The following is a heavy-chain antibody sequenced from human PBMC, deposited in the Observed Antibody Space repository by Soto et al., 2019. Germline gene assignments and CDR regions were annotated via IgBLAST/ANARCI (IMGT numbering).Heavy chain of an antibody. V-gene: IGHV1-69*12. Sequence: QVQLEQSGAEVKKPGSSVKVSCKASGGTFSNSAISWVRQAPGQGLEWRGGIIPILRTPDYAQKFQGRVTVPADESTSTAYMELRGLSSDDTAVYYCATDRDRPQLGGNYYSILDVWGQGTTVTVSS. CDR1: GGTFSNSA. D-gene: IGHD3-3*02. CDR3: ATDRDRPQLGGNYYSILDV. CDR2: IIPILRTP. J-gene: IGHJ6*02.